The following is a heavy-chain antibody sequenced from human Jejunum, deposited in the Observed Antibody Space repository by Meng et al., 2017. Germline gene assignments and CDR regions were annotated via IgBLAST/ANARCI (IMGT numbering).Heavy chain of an antibody. CDR2: IKSKTDGGTT. CDR1: GSTFSNVW. V-gene: IGHV3-15*01. CDR3: TTYSSGWYVQY. Sequence: GESLKISCAGSGSTFSNVWMSWVSQAPGKGLEWVGRIKSKTDGGTTEYAATVKGRFTISRDDSTNTLHLQMNSLKTEDTAIYYCTTYSSGWYVQYWGQGTLVTVSS. D-gene: IGHD6-19*01. J-gene: IGHJ4*02.